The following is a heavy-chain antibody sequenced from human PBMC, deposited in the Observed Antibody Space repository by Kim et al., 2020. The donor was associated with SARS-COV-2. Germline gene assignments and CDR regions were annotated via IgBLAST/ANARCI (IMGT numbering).Heavy chain of an antibody. J-gene: IGHJ4*02. CDR3: AATIVGATGLIY. D-gene: IGHD1-26*01. V-gene: IGHV3-74*01. CDR1: GFTLSNHW. Sequence: GGSLRLSCAASGFTLSNHWMHWVRQAPGKGLVWVSRINTDGKTINYADSVKGRFTISRDDAKNTLYLQMSSLGAEDTAVYYCAATIVGATGLIYWGQGTLVTVSS. CDR2: INTDGKTI.